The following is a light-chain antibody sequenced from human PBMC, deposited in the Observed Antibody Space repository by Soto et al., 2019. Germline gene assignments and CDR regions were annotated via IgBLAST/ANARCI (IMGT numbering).Light chain of an antibody. CDR3: QQYGSSPT. Sequence: ETVLTQSPGTLSLSPGERATLSCRASQSVSSSYLAWYQQKPGQAPRLLIYGASSRATGIPDRFSGSGFGTDFTITISRLEPEDFAVYYCQQYGSSPTFGQGTKVEIK. J-gene: IGKJ1*01. CDR1: QSVSSSY. CDR2: GAS. V-gene: IGKV3-20*01.